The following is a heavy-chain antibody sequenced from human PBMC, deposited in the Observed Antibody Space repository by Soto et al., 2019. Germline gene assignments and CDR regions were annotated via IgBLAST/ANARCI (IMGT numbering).Heavy chain of an antibody. CDR3: ARGSLVGGPIRTDYDY. CDR1: GFTFSSYG. D-gene: IGHD3-10*01. Sequence: GGSLRLSCAASGFTFSSYGMHWVRQAPGKGLEWVAVIWYDGSNVGHANSVKGRFTISRDNSNNTLFLQMNSLRAEDTAVYYCARGSLVGGPIRTDYDYWGQGSLVTVSS. J-gene: IGHJ4*02. V-gene: IGHV3-33*01. CDR2: IWYDGSNV.